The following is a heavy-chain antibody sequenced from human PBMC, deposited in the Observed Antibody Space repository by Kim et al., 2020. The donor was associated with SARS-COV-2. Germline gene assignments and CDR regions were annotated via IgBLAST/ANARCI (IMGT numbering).Heavy chain of an antibody. J-gene: IGHJ3*02. CDR2: INHSGST. CDR3: ARGIVVVPAAMFAFDI. D-gene: IGHD2-2*01. V-gene: IGHV4-34*01. CDR1: GGSFSGYY. Sequence: SETLSLTCAVYGGSFSGYYWSWIRQPPGKGLEWIGEINHSGSTNYNPSLKSRVTISVDTSKNQFSLKLSSVTAADTAVYYCARGIVVVPAAMFAFDIWG.